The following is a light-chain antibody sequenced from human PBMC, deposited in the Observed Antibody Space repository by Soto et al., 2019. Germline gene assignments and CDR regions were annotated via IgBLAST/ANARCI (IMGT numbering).Light chain of an antibody. CDR3: QTWGSGWV. J-gene: IGLJ3*02. Sequence: QSVLTQPPSASASLGASVKLSCTLSSDHTNFAIAWHQHQPGKGPRFLMRVNADGSHIKGAEIPDRFSGSSSGAERYLAISSLQSDDEADYYCQTWGSGWVFGGGTKVTVL. CDR1: SDHTNFA. V-gene: IGLV4-69*01. CDR2: VNADGSH.